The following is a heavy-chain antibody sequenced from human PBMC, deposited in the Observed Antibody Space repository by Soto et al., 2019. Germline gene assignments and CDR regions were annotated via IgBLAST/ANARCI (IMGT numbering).Heavy chain of an antibody. D-gene: IGHD6-25*01. Sequence: VLLVESGRGLVQPGRSLRLSCAVSGFNFGNYAMHWVRQAPGKGLEWVAAVNWNSDKVAYAGSVLGRFTIFRDSAKNSLHLQMNDLTTEDTAFYYCAKDKGGTPYYIDSWGQGILVTVSS. J-gene: IGHJ4*02. V-gene: IGHV3-9*01. CDR2: VNWNSDKV. CDR3: AKDKGGTPYYIDS. CDR1: GFNFGNYA.